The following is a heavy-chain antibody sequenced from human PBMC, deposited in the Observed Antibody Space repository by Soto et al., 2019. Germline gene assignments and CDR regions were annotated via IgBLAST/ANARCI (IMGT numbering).Heavy chain of an antibody. D-gene: IGHD6-19*01. J-gene: IGHJ5*02. V-gene: IGHV4-39*01. Sequence: SETLSLTCTVSGGSISSSSYYWGWIRQPPGKGLEWIGSIYYSGSTYYNPSLKSRVTISVDTSKNQFSPKLSSVTAADTAVYYCARHHWGIAVAGTSVLFWFDPWGQGTLVTVSS. CDR1: GGSISSSSYY. CDR2: IYYSGST. CDR3: ARHHWGIAVAGTSVLFWFDP.